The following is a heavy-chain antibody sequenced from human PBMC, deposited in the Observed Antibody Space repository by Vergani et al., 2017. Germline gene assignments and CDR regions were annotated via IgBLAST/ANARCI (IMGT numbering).Heavy chain of an antibody. V-gene: IGHV3-21*01. Sequence: EVQLVESGGGLVKPGGSLRLSCAASGCTFSSYSMNWVRQAPGKGLEWVSSISSSSSYIYYADSVKGRFTISRDNAKNSLYLPMNSLRAEDTSVYYCARAAQLERPYYYYYMDVWGKGTTVTVSS. D-gene: IGHD1-1*01. CDR2: ISSSSSYI. J-gene: IGHJ6*03. CDR1: GCTFSSYS. CDR3: ARAAQLERPYYYYYMDV.